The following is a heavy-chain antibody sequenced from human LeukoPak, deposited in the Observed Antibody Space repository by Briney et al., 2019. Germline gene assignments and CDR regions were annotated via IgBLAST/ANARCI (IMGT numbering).Heavy chain of an antibody. Sequence: SVKVSCKASGGTFSSYAISWVRQAPGQGLEWMGGIIPILGIANYAQKFQGRVTITADKSTSTAYMELSSLRSEDTAVYYCASQIAVAGLYYFDYWGQGALVTV. CDR2: IIPILGIA. CDR3: ASQIAVAGLYYFDY. CDR1: GGTFSSYA. V-gene: IGHV1-69*04. J-gene: IGHJ4*02. D-gene: IGHD6-19*01.